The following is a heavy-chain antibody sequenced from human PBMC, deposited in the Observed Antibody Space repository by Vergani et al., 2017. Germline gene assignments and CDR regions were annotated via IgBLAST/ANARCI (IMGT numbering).Heavy chain of an antibody. Sequence: QVQLVQSGAEVKKPGASVKVSCKASGYTFTSYDINWVRQATGQGLEWMGWMNPNSGNTGYAQKFQGRVTMTRNTSISTAYMELSSLRSEDTAVYYCASGQALKYYNDSSDYSRSGDYWGQGTLVTVSS. CDR3: ASGQALKYYNDSSDYSRSGDY. CDR1: GYTFTSYD. J-gene: IGHJ4*02. CDR2: MNPNSGNT. V-gene: IGHV1-8*01. D-gene: IGHD3-22*01.